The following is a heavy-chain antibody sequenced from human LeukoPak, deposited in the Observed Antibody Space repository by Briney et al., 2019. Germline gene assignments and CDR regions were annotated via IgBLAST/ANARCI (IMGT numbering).Heavy chain of an antibody. Sequence: GGSLRLSCAASGFTFSSYAMSWVRQAPGKGLEWVSAISGSGGSTYYADSVKGRFTISRDNAKNTLYLQMNSLRAEDTAVYYCARAEMSLRSLDVWGKGTTVTVSS. CDR3: ARAEMSLRSLDV. V-gene: IGHV3-23*01. CDR2: ISGSGGST. D-gene: IGHD3-3*01. CDR1: GFTFSSYA. J-gene: IGHJ6*04.